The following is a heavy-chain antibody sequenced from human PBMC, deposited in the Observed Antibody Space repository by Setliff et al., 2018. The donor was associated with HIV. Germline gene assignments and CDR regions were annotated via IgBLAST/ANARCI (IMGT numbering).Heavy chain of an antibody. Sequence: SETLSLTCSVSGAPVSSGRYYWGWIRQPPGKGLEWIATIHYTGSTYYNPSLKSRVTISADPSKNQFSLKVTSVTAADTAVYYCGRLSETAMASFDSWGQGTLVTVSS. D-gene: IGHD2-21*02. CDR3: GRLSETAMASFDS. V-gene: IGHV4-39*01. CDR1: GAPVSSGRYY. J-gene: IGHJ4*02. CDR2: IHYTGST.